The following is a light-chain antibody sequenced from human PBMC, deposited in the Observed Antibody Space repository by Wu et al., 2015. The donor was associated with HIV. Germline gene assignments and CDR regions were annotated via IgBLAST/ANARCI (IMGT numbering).Light chain of an antibody. CDR1: QTIGSDY. J-gene: IGKJ3*01. V-gene: IGKV3-11*01. CDR3: QQRTNWPPLFT. Sequence: DIVLTQSPDTLSASVGERVTLSCRASQTIGSDYLAWYQLKPGQAPRLVIYEVSNRATGIPDRFGGSGSGTDFTLTISSLEPEDFAVYYCQQRTNWPPLFTFGPGTKVDIK. CDR2: EVS.